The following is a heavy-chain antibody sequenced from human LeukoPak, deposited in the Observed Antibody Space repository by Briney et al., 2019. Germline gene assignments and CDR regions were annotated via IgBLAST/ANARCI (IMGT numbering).Heavy chain of an antibody. CDR3: ARDLKVAQDAFDI. D-gene: IGHD2-15*01. V-gene: IGHV3-11*01. Sequence: GGSLRLSCAASGFTFSDYYMSWIRQAPGKGLEGVSYIGGRGRTIYYADSGKGRFTISRDNAKNSLYLQMDSLRAEDTAVYYCARDLKVAQDAFDIWGQGTMVTVSS. CDR2: IGGRGRTI. J-gene: IGHJ3*02. CDR1: GFTFSDYY.